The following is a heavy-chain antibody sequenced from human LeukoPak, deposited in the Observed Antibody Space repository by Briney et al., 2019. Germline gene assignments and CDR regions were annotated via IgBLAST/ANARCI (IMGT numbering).Heavy chain of an antibody. CDR3: ARAGVLRFLDDVWGSYRYAGFDY. D-gene: IGHD3-16*02. V-gene: IGHV1-69*13. CDR2: IIPIFGTA. Sequence: SVKVSCKASGGTFSSYAISWVRQAPGQGLEWMGGIIPIFGTANYAQKFQGRVTITADESASTAYMELSSLRSEDTAVYYCARAGVLRFLDDVWGSYRYAGFDYWGQGTLVTVSS. J-gene: IGHJ4*02. CDR1: GGTFSSYA.